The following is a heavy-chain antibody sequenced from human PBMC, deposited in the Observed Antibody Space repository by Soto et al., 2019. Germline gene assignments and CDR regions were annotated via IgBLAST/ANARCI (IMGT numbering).Heavy chain of an antibody. Sequence: GGSLRLSCAASGFTFSSYGMHWVRQAPGKGLEWVAVIWYDGSNKYYADSVKGRFTISRDNSKNTLYLQMNSLRAEDTAVYYCARGVTTQSYYYGMDVWGQGTTVTVSS. CDR2: IWYDGSNK. CDR1: GFTFSSYG. CDR3: ARGVTTQSYYYGMDV. D-gene: IGHD3-3*01. J-gene: IGHJ6*02. V-gene: IGHV3-33*01.